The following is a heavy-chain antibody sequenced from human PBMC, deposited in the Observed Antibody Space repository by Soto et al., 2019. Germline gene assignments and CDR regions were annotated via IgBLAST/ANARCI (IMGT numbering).Heavy chain of an antibody. D-gene: IGHD5-18*01. J-gene: IGHJ4*02. CDR1: GGSISSGDYY. CDR3: ARTDTAMVTPFDY. CDR2: IYYSGST. Sequence: QVQLQESGPGLVKPSQTLSLTCTVSGGSISSGDYYWSWIRQPPGKGLEWIGYIYYSGSTYYNPSLQSRVTISVDTSKNQVSLKLSSVTAADTAVYYCARTDTAMVTPFDYWGQGTLVTVSS. V-gene: IGHV4-30-4*01.